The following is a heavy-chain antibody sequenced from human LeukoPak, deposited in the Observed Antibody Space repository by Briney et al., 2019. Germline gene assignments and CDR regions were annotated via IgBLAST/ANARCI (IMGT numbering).Heavy chain of an antibody. V-gene: IGHV3-48*01. D-gene: IGHD2-2*01. CDR1: GFTFNTYT. CDR3: AKELGYCSSTSCFSAFDY. Sequence: PGGSLRLSCAASGFTFNTYTMNWVRQAPGRGLEWVSYISGSSGIIDYADSVRGRFTISRDNAKNSLYLQMNSLRAEDTAVYYCAKELGYCSSTSCFSAFDYWGQGTLATVSS. CDR2: ISGSSGII. J-gene: IGHJ4*02.